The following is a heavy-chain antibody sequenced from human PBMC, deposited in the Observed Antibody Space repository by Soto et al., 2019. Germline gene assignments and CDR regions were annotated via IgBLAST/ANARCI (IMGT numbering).Heavy chain of an antibody. V-gene: IGHV4-59*08. J-gene: IGHJ4*02. CDR3: GKNWNWGSLVH. D-gene: IGHD7-27*01. CDR2: IYYGGST. Sequence: SETLSLTCTVSGDSISTDYWSWIRQSPGKGLEWIGFIYYGGSTNYNPSLKSRVTISVDTPKNQFSLKLSSVTAADTAVYYCGKNWNWGSLVHWGQGTLVTVS. CDR1: GDSISTDY.